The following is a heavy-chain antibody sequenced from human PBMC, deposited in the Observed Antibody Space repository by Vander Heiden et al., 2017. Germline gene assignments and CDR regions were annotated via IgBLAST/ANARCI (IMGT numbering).Heavy chain of an antibody. J-gene: IGHJ3*02. CDR3: ARQYYIDSSGHDAFDI. CDR1: GGPISSSSYY. CDR2: IYYIGNT. V-gene: IGHV4-39*01. D-gene: IGHD3-22*01. Sequence: QLQLQASGPGLVRPSETLSLTCSVSGGPISSSSYYGGWIRRPPGKGLEWIGSIYYIGNTYYNPSLKSRVTMSVDTSKTQLSLKLNSVTAADTAVYYCARQYYIDSSGHDAFDIWGQGTMVTVSS.